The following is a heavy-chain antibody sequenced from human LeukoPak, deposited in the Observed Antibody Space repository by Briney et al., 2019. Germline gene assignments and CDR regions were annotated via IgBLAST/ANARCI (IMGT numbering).Heavy chain of an antibody. CDR2: MNPNSGNT. Sequence: ASVKVSCKTSGYTFTNYDINWVRQAPGQGLEWMGWMNPNSGNTGYAQKFQGRVTMTRNTSISTAYMELSSRRSEDTAVYYCARPHCSSTDCHPPEWFDPWGQGTLVTVSS. V-gene: IGHV1-8*01. CDR1: GYTFTNYD. D-gene: IGHD2-2*01. J-gene: IGHJ5*02. CDR3: ARPHCSSTDCHPPEWFDP.